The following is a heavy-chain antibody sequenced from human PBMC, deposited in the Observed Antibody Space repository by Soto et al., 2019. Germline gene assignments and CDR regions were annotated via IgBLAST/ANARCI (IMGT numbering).Heavy chain of an antibody. CDR2: INPSSGKT. CDR1: GYSFTNYY. V-gene: IGHV1-46*01. J-gene: IGHJ4*02. CDR3: ARYPNFDY. Sequence: QVQLVQSGAEVRKPGASVKVSCKASGYSFTNYYVHWVRQAPGQGLEWEGIINPSSGKTDYGQKFQGRVTVTRDTSTSTVYMELNSPRSEDTAVYYCARYPNFDYWGQGTLVTVSS.